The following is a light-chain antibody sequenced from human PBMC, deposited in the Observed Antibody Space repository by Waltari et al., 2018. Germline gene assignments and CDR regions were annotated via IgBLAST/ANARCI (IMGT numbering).Light chain of an antibody. V-gene: IGKV1-39*01. CDR1: QTIKNY. Sequence: QMTQSPSSLSASVGDTVTITCRASQTIKNYVNWYQKKSGQAPKRLIYGASTLHRGVPSRISGSGSGTDFTLTLSGLQPEDFATYYCEQSYTTPRSFGQGTKVEIK. J-gene: IGKJ1*01. CDR2: GAS. CDR3: EQSYTTPRS.